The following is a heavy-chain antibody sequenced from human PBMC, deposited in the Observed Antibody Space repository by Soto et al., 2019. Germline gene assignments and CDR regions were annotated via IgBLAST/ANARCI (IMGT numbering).Heavy chain of an antibody. Sequence: GRSLRLSSGASGFTISSYAVHRVRQAPSKGLEWVAVISYDGSNKYYADSVKGRFTISRDNSKNTLYLQMNSLRAEDTAVYYCARPGFVVLPASDAFDIWGQGTMVT. J-gene: IGHJ3*02. D-gene: IGHD2-2*01. V-gene: IGHV3-30-3*01. CDR1: GFTISSYA. CDR3: ARPGFVVLPASDAFDI. CDR2: ISYDGSNK.